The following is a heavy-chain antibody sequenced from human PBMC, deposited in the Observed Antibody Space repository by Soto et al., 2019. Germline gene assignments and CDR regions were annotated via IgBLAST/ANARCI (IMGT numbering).Heavy chain of an antibody. J-gene: IGHJ4*02. CDR3: ARTSSWPQDFDY. CDR1: GGSTNSYY. Sequence: SETLSLTCTVSGGSTNSYYWSWIRQPTGKGLEWIGRIYHSGSTYYNPSLKSRVTISVDTSKNQFSLKLSSVTAADTAVYYCARTSSWPQDFDYWGQGTLVTVSS. CDR2: IYHSGST. D-gene: IGHD6-13*01. V-gene: IGHV4-59*05.